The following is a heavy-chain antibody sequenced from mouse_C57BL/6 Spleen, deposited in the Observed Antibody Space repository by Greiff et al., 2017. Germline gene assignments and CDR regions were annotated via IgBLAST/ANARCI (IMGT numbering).Heavy chain of an antibody. CDR2: INPGSGGT. Sequence: QVQLQQFGAELVRPGTSVKVSCKASGYAFTNYLIEWVKQRPGQGLEWIGVINPGSGGTNYNEKFKGKATLTADKSSSTAYMQLSSLTSEDSAVYVCARSGLLLAYWYFEVWGTGTTVTVSS. V-gene: IGHV1-54*01. D-gene: IGHD1-1*01. CDR1: GYAFTNYL. J-gene: IGHJ1*03. CDR3: ARSGLLLAYWYFEV.